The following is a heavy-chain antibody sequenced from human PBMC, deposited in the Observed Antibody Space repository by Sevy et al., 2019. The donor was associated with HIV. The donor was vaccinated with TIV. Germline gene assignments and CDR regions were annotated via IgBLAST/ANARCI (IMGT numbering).Heavy chain of an antibody. CDR2: VSHSGNT. CDR3: ARLRWDLVVVPGATPGCYFDS. V-gene: IGHV4-59*08. Sequence: SETLSLTCTVSGDSINTYYWSWIRQPQGKGLEWIGYVSHSGNTNYNPSLKSRVSMSVDTSTNQFSLKVKSVTAADTAVYYCARLRWDLVVVPGATPGCYFDSWGQGTLVTVSS. CDR1: GDSINTYY. D-gene: IGHD2-2*02. J-gene: IGHJ4*02.